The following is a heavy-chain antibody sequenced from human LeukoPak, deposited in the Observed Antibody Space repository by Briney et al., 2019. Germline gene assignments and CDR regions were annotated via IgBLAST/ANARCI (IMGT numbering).Heavy chain of an antibody. CDR2: INAGNGNT. CDR3: ARASYDYVWGSYRYTPPDY. Sequence: ASVKVSCKASGYTFTGYYMHWVRQAPGQRLEWMGWINAGNGNTKYSQKFQGRVTITRDTSASTAYMEPSSLRSEDTAVYYCARASYDYVWGSYRYTPPDYWGQGTLVTVSS. D-gene: IGHD3-16*02. V-gene: IGHV1-3*01. CDR1: GYTFTGYY. J-gene: IGHJ4*02.